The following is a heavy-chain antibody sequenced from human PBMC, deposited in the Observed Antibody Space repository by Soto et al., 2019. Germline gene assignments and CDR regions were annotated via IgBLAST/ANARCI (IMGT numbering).Heavy chain of an antibody. J-gene: IGHJ6*02. Sequence: PGGSLRLSCAASGFTFSSYAMSWVRQAPGKGLEWVSAISGSGGSTYYADSVKGRFTISRDNSKNTLYLQMNSLRAEDTAVYYCAKDESVAEPYSSSWLPRSYYYYYGMDVRGQGTTVTVSS. D-gene: IGHD6-13*01. CDR3: AKDESVAEPYSSSWLPRSYYYYYGMDV. CDR1: GFTFSSYA. CDR2: ISGSGGST. V-gene: IGHV3-23*01.